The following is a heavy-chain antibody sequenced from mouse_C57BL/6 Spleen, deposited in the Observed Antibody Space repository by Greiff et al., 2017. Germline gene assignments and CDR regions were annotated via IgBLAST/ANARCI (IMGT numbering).Heavy chain of an antibody. CDR2: IYPGDGDT. Sequence: QVQLQQSGPELVKPGASVKISCKASGYEFSSSWMNWVKQRPGKGLEWIGRIYPGDGDTNYNGKFKGKATLTADKSSSTAYMQLSSLTSEDSAVYFCAREGSSNPYYFDYWGQGTTLTVSS. CDR3: AREGSSNPYYFDY. D-gene: IGHD2-5*01. J-gene: IGHJ2*01. CDR1: GYEFSSSW. V-gene: IGHV1-82*01.